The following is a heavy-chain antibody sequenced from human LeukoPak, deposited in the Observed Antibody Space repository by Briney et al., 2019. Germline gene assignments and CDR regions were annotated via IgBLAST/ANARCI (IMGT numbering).Heavy chain of an antibody. CDR2: ISSGGAGT. J-gene: IGHJ4*02. CDR1: GFIFSRYA. Sequence: GGSLRLSCAASGFIFSRYAMSWVRQAPGKGLEWVSAISSGGAGTYYADSVKGRFTISRDNSKNTLYLQMNSLRAEDTAVYYCAKRGFALRDFDFWGQGTLVTVSS. D-gene: IGHD3-10*01. CDR3: AKRGFALRDFDF. V-gene: IGHV3-23*01.